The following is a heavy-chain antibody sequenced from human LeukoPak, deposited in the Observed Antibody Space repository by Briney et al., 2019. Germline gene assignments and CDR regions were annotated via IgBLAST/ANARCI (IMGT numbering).Heavy chain of an antibody. V-gene: IGHV3-23*01. J-gene: IGHJ4*02. CDR1: GFIFRNYA. D-gene: IGHD3-9*01. CDR3: AKWGDYDILTGYYVSDF. Sequence: GSSLRLSCAASGFIFRNYAMSWVRQAPGKGLEWVSAITGSGDTTYYADSVKGRFTISRDNSRNTLYVEMNTLRAEDTAVYYCAKWGDYDILTGYYVSDFWGQGTLVTVSS. CDR2: ITGSGDTT.